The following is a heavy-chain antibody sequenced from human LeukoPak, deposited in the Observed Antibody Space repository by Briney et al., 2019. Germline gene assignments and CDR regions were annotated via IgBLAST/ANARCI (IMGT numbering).Heavy chain of an antibody. CDR3: ARHEGSSGCVDY. Sequence: SETLSLTCTVSGGSISISSYYWRWVRQPRGKGRECIWSIYYSWSTYYNLSLKRLVTISVDTPKNHFSLKLSSVTAADTAVYYCARHEGSSGCVDYWGQGTLVTVSS. V-gene: IGHV4-39*01. CDR2: IYYSWST. J-gene: IGHJ4*02. D-gene: IGHD6-19*01. CDR1: GGSISISSYY.